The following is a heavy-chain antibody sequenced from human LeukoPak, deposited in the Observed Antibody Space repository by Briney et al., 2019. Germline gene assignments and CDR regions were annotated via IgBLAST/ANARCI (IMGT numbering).Heavy chain of an antibody. J-gene: IGHJ5*02. CDR1: GFTFNLYW. CDR3: ARDSRYYYGSGSYQPYWFDP. Sequence: PGGSLRLSCAASGFTFNLYWIHWVRQAPGKGLEWLSRISDDGTTTNYADSVKGRFTISRGNAKNTLYLQMNSLRVDDTAVYYCARDSRYYYGSGSYQPYWFDPWGQGTLVTVSS. CDR2: ISDDGTTT. V-gene: IGHV3-74*01. D-gene: IGHD3-10*01.